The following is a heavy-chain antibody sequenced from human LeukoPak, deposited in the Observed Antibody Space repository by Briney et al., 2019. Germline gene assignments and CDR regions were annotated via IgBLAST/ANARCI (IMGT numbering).Heavy chain of an antibody. Sequence: PGGSLRLSCAASGFTFTSYAMTWVRQAPRKGLEWVSAISAGGGSTYYADSVKGRFTIARGNSKNTLSLQMDSLRAEDTAVYYCARTAMGDYVRFPNDYWGQGTLVTVSS. CDR3: ARTAMGDYVRFPNDY. CDR1: GFTFTSYA. D-gene: IGHD4-17*01. V-gene: IGHV3-23*01. CDR2: ISAGGGST. J-gene: IGHJ4*02.